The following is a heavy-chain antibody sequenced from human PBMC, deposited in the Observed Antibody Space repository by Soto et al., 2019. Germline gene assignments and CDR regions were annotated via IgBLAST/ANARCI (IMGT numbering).Heavy chain of an antibody. D-gene: IGHD6-19*01. Sequence: PSETLSLTCTVSGGSISSYYWSWIRQPPGKGLEWIGSIYYSGSTYYNPSLKSRVTISVDTSKNQFSLKLSSVTAADTAVYYCAAPRDSSGRNWFDPWGQGTLVTVSS. CDR2: IYYSGST. CDR3: AAPRDSSGRNWFDP. J-gene: IGHJ5*02. CDR1: GGSISSYY. V-gene: IGHV4-59*05.